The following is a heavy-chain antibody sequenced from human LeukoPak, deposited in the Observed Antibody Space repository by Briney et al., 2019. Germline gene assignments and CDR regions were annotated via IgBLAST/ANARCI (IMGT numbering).Heavy chain of an antibody. D-gene: IGHD6-19*01. CDR1: GGSISGYY. Sequence: SETLSLTCTVSGGSISGYYWSWIRQPPGKGLEGIGYIYYSGGTNYNPSLKSRVTISVDTSKNQFSLKLTSVTAADTAVYYCARRAIAVTGLDYWGQGTLVTVSS. J-gene: IGHJ4*02. V-gene: IGHV4-59*08. CDR2: IYYSGGT. CDR3: ARRAIAVTGLDY.